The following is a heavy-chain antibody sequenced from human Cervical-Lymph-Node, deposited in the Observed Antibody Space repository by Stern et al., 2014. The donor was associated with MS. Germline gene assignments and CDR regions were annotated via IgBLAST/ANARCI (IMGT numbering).Heavy chain of an antibody. V-gene: IGHV5-51*01. J-gene: IGHJ5*01. CDR1: GDSFTTFW. CDR2: IFPGDSDT. CDR3: ARQYSSGWYDS. D-gene: IGHD6-19*01. Sequence: MQLVQSGAEVKKPGESLKISCKGSGDSFTTFWIAWVRQMPGKGLEWMGIIFPGDSDTRYGPSFQGQVTISVDKSISTAYLHWSSLKASDTAIYYCARQYSSGWYDSWGQGTLVTVSS.